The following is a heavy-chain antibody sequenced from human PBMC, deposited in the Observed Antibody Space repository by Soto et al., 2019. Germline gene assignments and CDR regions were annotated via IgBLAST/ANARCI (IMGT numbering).Heavy chain of an antibody. CDR1: GYPFTTYG. J-gene: IGHJ4*02. CDR3: ARDGSPYYYDSSGYPY. V-gene: IGHV1-18*04. CDR2: ISTYNGDT. D-gene: IGHD3-22*01. Sequence: RASVKVSCKASGYPFTTYGVSWVRQAPGQGLEWMGWISTYNGDTNYAQKLQARVTMTTDTSTSTAYMELRSLTSDDTAVYYCARDGSPYYYDSSGYPYWGQGTLVTVSS.